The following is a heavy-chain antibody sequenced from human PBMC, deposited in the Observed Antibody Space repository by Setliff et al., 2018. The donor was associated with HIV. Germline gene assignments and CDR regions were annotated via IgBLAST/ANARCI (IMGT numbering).Heavy chain of an antibody. CDR3: EAATVGQTGYYGIDV. V-gene: IGHV4-39*07. D-gene: IGHD1-26*01. CDR2: IYQSGTT. J-gene: IGHJ6*02. CDR1: SASISSSGYY. Sequence: SETLSLTCTVSSASISSSGYYWGWIRQPPGKGLEWIGNIYQSGTTFYNASLRSRVTMSVDTSKNQFSLKLNFVTAADTAVYYCEAATVGQTGYYGIDVWGQGTAVTVSS.